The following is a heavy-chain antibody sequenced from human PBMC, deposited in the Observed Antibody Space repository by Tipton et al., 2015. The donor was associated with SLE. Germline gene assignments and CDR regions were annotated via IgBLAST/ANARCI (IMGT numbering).Heavy chain of an antibody. CDR3: ASLVGAMDAFDI. V-gene: IGHV4-30-4*01. Sequence: TLSLTCTVSGGSISSGDYYWSWIRQPPGKGLEWIGYIYYSGSTYYNPSLKSRVTISVDTSKNQFSLKLSSVTAADTAVYYCASLVGAMDAFDIWGQGTMVTVSS. CDR1: GGSISSGDYY. D-gene: IGHD1-26*01. J-gene: IGHJ3*02. CDR2: IYYSGST.